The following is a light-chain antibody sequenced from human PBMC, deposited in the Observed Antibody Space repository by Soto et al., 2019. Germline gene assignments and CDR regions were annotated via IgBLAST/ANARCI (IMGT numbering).Light chain of an antibody. V-gene: IGLV1-44*01. Sequence: QSVLTQPPSASGTPRQRVTISCSGSSSNIGSNTVNWYQQLPGTAPKLLIYSNNQRPSGVPDRFSGSKSGTSASLAISGLQSEDEADYYCAAWDDSLNGPFYGFGTGTKVTVL. J-gene: IGLJ1*01. CDR2: SNN. CDR1: SSNIGSNT. CDR3: AAWDDSLNGPFYG.